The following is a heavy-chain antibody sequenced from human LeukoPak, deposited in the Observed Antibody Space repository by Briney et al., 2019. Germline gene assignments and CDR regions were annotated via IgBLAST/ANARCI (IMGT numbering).Heavy chain of an antibody. CDR1: GYTFTGYY. Sequence: ASVKVSCKASGYTFTGYYMHWVRQAPGQGLEWMGWINPNSGGTNYAQKFQGRVTMTRDTSISTAYMELSRLRSDDTAVYYCARVRGIAAAGSREFDYWGQGTLVTVSS. J-gene: IGHJ4*02. V-gene: IGHV1-2*02. CDR3: ARVRGIAAAGSREFDY. CDR2: INPNSGGT. D-gene: IGHD6-13*01.